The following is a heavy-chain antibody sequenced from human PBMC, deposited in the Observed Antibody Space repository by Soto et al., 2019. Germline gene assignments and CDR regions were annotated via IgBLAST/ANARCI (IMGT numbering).Heavy chain of an antibody. D-gene: IGHD1-26*01. V-gene: IGHV4-59*01. Sequence: SETLSLTGTVSGGSISSYYCSWIRQPPWKGLEWIAYIYYSGSTNYNPSLKSRVTISVDTSKNQFSLKLSSVTAADTAVYYCARGDGSVTAGYYYYGMDVWGQGTTVTVSS. CDR1: GGSISSYY. J-gene: IGHJ6*02. CDR2: IYYSGST. CDR3: ARGDGSVTAGYYYYGMDV.